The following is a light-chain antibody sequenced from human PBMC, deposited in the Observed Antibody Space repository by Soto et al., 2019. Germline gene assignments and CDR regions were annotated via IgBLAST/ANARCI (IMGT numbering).Light chain of an antibody. CDR3: QQYNSYSRT. V-gene: IGKV1-5*03. CDR2: KAS. Sequence: DIHMTQSPSTLSSSVLYIFTITCLASQSISSWLAWYQQKPGKAPKLLIYKASSLESGVPSRFSGSGSGTEFTLTISSLQPDDFATYYCQQYNSYSRTFGQGTKVDIK. CDR1: QSISSW. J-gene: IGKJ1*01.